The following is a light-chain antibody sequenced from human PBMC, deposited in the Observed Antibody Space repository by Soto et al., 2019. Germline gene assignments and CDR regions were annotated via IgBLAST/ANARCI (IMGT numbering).Light chain of an antibody. Sequence: DIQMTQSPSSLSASVGDRVTIACRAGQDVVNYLNWYQQKPGKAPRLLIYAASSLQSGVPSRFSGSGSGTTFTLTITDLQPEDVATYYCQQSRTTAYTFAQGTKVDI. CDR1: QDVVNY. CDR2: AAS. V-gene: IGKV1-39*01. CDR3: QQSRTTAYT. J-gene: IGKJ2*01.